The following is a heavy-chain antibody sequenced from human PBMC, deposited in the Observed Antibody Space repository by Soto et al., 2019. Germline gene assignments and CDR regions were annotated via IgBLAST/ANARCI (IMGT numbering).Heavy chain of an antibody. J-gene: IGHJ4*02. CDR3: AEGYSDGYSPDLDS. CDR1: GYTFTIYY. V-gene: IGHV1-46*01. Sequence: RASVKASCKASGYTFTIYYMHRVRQAHGQGRGGMGIIDPSGGSTSYGQNFRGRVTMPRETSTSTVYMELSSLRSEDTPVYYCAEGYSDGYSPDLDSWGEGTVVTVS. D-gene: IGHD5-18*01. CDR2: IDPSGGST.